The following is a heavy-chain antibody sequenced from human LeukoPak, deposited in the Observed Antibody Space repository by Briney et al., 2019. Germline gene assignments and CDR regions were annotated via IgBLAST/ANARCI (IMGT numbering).Heavy chain of an antibody. CDR3: ADSSWYHFPQITFDY. Sequence: PGGSLRLSCAASGFTFSSYAMSWIRQPPGKGLEWIGEINHSGSTNYNPSLKSRVTISVDTSKNQFSLKLSSVTAADTAVYYCADSSWYHFPQITFDYWGQGTLVTVSS. CDR1: GFTFSSYA. CDR2: INHSGST. D-gene: IGHD6-13*01. J-gene: IGHJ4*02. V-gene: IGHV4-34*08.